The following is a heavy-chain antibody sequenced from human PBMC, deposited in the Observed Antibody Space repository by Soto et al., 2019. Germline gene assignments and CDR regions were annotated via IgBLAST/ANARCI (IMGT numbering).Heavy chain of an antibody. CDR1: GFTVGGYY. D-gene: IGHD5-12*01. Sequence: GGSLRLSCTASGFTVGGYYMSWFRQAPGKGLEWVSVIYSGGSTYYADSVKGRFTISRDNSKNTLYLQMNSLRAEDTAVYYCARGYGYSGYDYSYWGQGTLVTVSS. CDR3: ARGYGYSGYDYSY. J-gene: IGHJ4*02. CDR2: IYSGGST. V-gene: IGHV3-66*01.